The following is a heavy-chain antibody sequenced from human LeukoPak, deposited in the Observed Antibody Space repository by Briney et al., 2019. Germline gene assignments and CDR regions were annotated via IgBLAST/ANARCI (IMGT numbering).Heavy chain of an antibody. CDR3: ARSLGTYWGKDFLNWFDP. V-gene: IGHV1-8*01. J-gene: IGHJ5*02. CDR1: GYTFTNYD. Sequence: ASVQVSCKASGYTFTNYDINWVRQATGQGLEWMGWINPNSGNTGYTQKFQGRVTMTRNTSLSTAYMELTSLKSEDTAVYYCARSLGTYWGKDFLNWFDPWGQGTLVTVSS. D-gene: IGHD3-16*01. CDR2: INPNSGNT.